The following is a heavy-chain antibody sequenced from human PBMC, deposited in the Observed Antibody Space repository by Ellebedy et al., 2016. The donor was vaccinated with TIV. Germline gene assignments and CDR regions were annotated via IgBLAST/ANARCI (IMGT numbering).Heavy chain of an antibody. V-gene: IGHV3-48*01. Sequence: GESLKISCAASGFTFSSYSMNWVRQAPGKGLEWVSYISSSSSTIYYAESVKGRFTISRNNSKNSLYLQMNSLRAEDTAVYYCARDNWNGNYWGQGTLVTVSS. J-gene: IGHJ4*02. CDR1: GFTFSSYS. CDR3: ARDNWNGNY. D-gene: IGHD1-20*01. CDR2: ISSSSSTI.